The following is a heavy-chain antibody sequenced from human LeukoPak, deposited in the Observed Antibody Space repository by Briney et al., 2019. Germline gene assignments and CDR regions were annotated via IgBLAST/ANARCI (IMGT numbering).Heavy chain of an antibody. CDR2: MNPNSGNT. CDR3: ARGQVTTVAFYYYYGMDV. Sequence: GASVKVSCKASGYTFTSYDINWVRQATGQGLEWMGWMNPNSGNTGYAQKFQGRVTMTRNTSISTAYMELSSLRSEDTAVYYCARGQVTTVAFYYYYGMDVWGQGTTVTVSS. J-gene: IGHJ6*02. CDR1: GYTFTSYD. D-gene: IGHD4-23*01. V-gene: IGHV1-8*01.